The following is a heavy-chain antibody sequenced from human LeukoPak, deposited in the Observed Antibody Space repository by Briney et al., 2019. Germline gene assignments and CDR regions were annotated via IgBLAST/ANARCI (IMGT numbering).Heavy chain of an antibody. D-gene: IGHD3-10*01. CDR1: GFTFDDNG. CDR2: LNWNGGST. V-gene: IGHV3-20*04. CDR3: ATHSYYYGSGSYQHYLDY. J-gene: IGHJ4*02. Sequence: GGSLRLSCAASGFTFDDNGMSWVRQAPGKGLEWVSGLNWNGGSTGYADSVKGRFTISRDNAKNSLYLQMNSLRVEDTALYYCATHSYYYGSGSYQHYLDYWGRGTLVTVSA.